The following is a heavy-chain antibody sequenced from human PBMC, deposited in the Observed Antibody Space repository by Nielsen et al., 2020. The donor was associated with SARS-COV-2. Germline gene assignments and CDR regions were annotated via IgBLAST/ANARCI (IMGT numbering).Heavy chain of an antibody. CDR1: GFTFSSYA. V-gene: IGHV3-23*01. Sequence: GESLKISCAASGFTFSSYAMSWVRQAPGKGLEWVSAISGSGGSTYYADSVKGRFTISRDNSKNTLYLQMNSLRAEDTAVYYCANPIAAAAKGDYWGQGTLVTVSS. CDR2: ISGSGGST. D-gene: IGHD6-13*01. CDR3: ANPIAAAAKGDY. J-gene: IGHJ4*02.